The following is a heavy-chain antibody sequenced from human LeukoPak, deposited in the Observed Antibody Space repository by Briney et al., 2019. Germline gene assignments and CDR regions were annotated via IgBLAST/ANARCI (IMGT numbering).Heavy chain of an antibody. CDR1: GFTFSSYA. D-gene: IGHD4-23*01. Sequence: GGSLRLFCAASGFTFSSYAMSWVRQAPGKGLEWVSAISGSGGSTYYADSVKGRFTISRDNSKNTLYLQMNSLRAEDTAVYYCAKLGPPGGDYGGDYWGQGTLVTVSS. V-gene: IGHV3-23*01. J-gene: IGHJ4*02. CDR3: AKLGPPGGDYGGDY. CDR2: ISGSGGST.